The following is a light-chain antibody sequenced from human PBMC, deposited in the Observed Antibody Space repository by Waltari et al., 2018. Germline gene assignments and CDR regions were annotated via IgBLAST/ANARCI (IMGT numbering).Light chain of an antibody. V-gene: IGLV1-44*01. CDR1: SSTTASHT. Sequence: QSVLTQPPSASGTPGQRVTIPRSGCSSTTASHTASWYQQLPPTAPKLLIYSNKKRPSGVPDRFSGSKSGTSASLAISGLQSDDEADYYCAAWDDSLNGLWVFGGGTKLTVL. J-gene: IGLJ3*02. CDR2: SNK. CDR3: AAWDDSLNGLWV.